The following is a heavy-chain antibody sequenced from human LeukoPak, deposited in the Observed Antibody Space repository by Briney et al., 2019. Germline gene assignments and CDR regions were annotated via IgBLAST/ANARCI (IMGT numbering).Heavy chain of an antibody. J-gene: IGHJ3*02. V-gene: IGHV1-24*01. CDR2: FDPEDGET. D-gene: IGHD1-26*01. Sequence: ASVKVSCKVSGYTLTELSMHWVRQAPGKGLEWMGGFDPEDGETIYAQKFQGRVTMTEDTSTDTAYMELSSLRSEDTAVYYCATLLGSYSAFDIWGQGTMVTVSS. CDR3: ATLLGSYSAFDI. CDR1: GYTLTELS.